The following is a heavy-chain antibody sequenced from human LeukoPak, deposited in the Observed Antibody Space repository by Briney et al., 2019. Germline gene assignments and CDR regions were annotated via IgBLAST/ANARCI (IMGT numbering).Heavy chain of an antibody. D-gene: IGHD2-2*01. CDR1: GYTFTGYY. CDR2: INPNSGGT. Sequence: ASVKVSCKASGYTFTGYYMHWVRQAPGQGLEWMGWINPNSGGTNYAQKFQGRATMTRDTSISTAYMELSRLRSDDTAVYYCAREGPGRYCSSTSCPIDYWGQGTLVTVSS. J-gene: IGHJ4*02. V-gene: IGHV1-2*02. CDR3: AREGPGRYCSSTSCPIDY.